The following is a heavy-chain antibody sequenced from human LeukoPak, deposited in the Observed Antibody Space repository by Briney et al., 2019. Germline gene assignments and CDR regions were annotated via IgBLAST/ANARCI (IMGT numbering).Heavy chain of an antibody. J-gene: IGHJ4*02. CDR2: IYYSGST. D-gene: IGHD2-15*01. CDR3: ARSGSYAAAGDY. CDR1: GGSISSYN. V-gene: IGHV4-59*08. Sequence: SETLSLTCTVSGGSISSYNWSWIRQPPGKGLEWIGYIYYSGSTNYNPSLKSRVTISLDTSKNQFSLKLSSVTAADTAVYYCARSGSYAAAGDYWGQGTLVTVSS.